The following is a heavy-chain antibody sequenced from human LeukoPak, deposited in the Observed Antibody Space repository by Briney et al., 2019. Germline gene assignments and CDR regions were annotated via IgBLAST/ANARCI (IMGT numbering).Heavy chain of an antibody. Sequence: GGSLRLSCAASGFTFDDYGMSWVRQAPGKGLEWVSGINWNGGSTGYADSVKGRFTTSRDNAKNSLYLQMNSLRAEDTALYHCARVRAAGTVYYYYGMDVWGQGTTVTVSS. CDR3: ARVRAAGTVYYYYGMDV. D-gene: IGHD6-13*01. CDR1: GFTFDDYG. CDR2: INWNGGST. V-gene: IGHV3-20*01. J-gene: IGHJ6*02.